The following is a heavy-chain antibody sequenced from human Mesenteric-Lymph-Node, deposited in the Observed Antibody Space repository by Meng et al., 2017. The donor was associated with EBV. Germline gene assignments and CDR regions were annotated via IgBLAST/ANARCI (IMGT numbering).Heavy chain of an antibody. Sequence: QRPLPQWGAGLVKPSETLSLACAVYGGSFSGYYWSWIRQPPGKGLEWIGEINHSGSTNYNPSLKSRVTISVDTSKNQFTLKLSSVTAADTAVYYCARGMATIIWGQGTLVTVSS. CDR2: INHSGST. CDR3: ARGMATII. V-gene: IGHV4-34*01. CDR1: GGSFSGYY. D-gene: IGHD5-24*01. J-gene: IGHJ4*02.